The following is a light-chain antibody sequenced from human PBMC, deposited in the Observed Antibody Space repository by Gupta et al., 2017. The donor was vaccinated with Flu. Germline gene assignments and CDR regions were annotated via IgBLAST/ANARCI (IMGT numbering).Light chain of an antibody. CDR1: DIGHEN. J-gene: IGLJ3*02. CDR3: HQWHRTGHWV. V-gene: IGLV3-21*02. Sequence: SYVLNQPPSVSVAPGQTATITCGGDDIGHENVHWYQHKAGQAPLVVIYDDGGRPAGIPERFAGSTARNTVTLTITRVEGGEEADYYCHQWHRTGHWVFGGGTNLTVL. CDR2: DDG.